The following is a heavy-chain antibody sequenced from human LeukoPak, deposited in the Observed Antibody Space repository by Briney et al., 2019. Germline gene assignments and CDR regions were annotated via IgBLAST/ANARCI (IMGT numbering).Heavy chain of an antibody. Sequence: GGFLRLSCAASGFAVSSNYMGWVRRAPGKGLEGGSVFYSGGRTHSADSVKGRFTLSRDNSKYTLSLQMNSLTAEDTAVYYCARENTAMAYLDYWGQGTLVTVSS. V-gene: IGHV3-53*01. D-gene: IGHD5-18*01. J-gene: IGHJ4*02. CDR3: ARENTAMAYLDY. CDR2: FYSGGRT. CDR1: GFAVSSNY.